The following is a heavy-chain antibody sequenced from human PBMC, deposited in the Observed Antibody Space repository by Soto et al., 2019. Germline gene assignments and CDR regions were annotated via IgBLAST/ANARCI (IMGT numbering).Heavy chain of an antibody. J-gene: IGHJ5*02. CDR3: ARVSGDYDILTGYWFDH. Sequence: PXETLSLTCTVSGCSISSGGYYWSWIRQHPGKGLEWIGYIYYSGSTYYNPSLKSRVTISVDTSKNQFSLKLSSVTAADTAVYYCARVSGDYDILTGYWFDHWGQGTLVTVSS. CDR1: GCSISSGGYY. V-gene: IGHV4-31*03. CDR2: IYYSGST. D-gene: IGHD3-9*01.